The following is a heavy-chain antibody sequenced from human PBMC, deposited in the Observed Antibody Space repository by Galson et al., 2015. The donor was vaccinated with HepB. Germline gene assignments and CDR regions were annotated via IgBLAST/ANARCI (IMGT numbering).Heavy chain of an antibody. D-gene: IGHD3-3*01. CDR1: GGSISSSSYY. CDR3: ARSYDFWSGYYLNN. J-gene: IGHJ4*02. Sequence: SETLSLTCTVSGGSISSSSYYWGWIRQPPGKGLEWIGSIYYSGSTYYNPSLKSRVTISVGTSKNQFSLKLSSVTAADTAVYYCARSYDFWSGYYLNNWGQGTLVTVSS. V-gene: IGHV4-39*07. CDR2: IYYSGST.